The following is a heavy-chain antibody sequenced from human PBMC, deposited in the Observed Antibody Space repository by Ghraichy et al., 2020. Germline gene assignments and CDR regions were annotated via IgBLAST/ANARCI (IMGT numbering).Heavy chain of an antibody. V-gene: IGHV3-74*01. CDR3: ARGSYGSRNFDY. D-gene: IGHD4-17*01. CDR2: INSDGGST. Sequence: INSDGGSTIYADSVKGRFTISRDNAKNTLYLQMNSLRAEDTAVYYCARGSYGSRNFDYW. J-gene: IGHJ4*01.